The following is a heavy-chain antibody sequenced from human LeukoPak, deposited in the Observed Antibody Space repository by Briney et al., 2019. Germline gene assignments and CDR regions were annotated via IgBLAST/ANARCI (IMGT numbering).Heavy chain of an antibody. V-gene: IGHV1-2*06. CDR3: TRTWWTEACSSSSCFTPDFDY. CDR1: GYTFINYQ. J-gene: IGHJ4*02. D-gene: IGHD2-2*02. Sequence: ASVKVSCRTSGYTFINYQIHWVRQAPDQGLEWMGRINSNSGVTVFAQKFQGRVTMTRDTSINTVYMELSSLEFDDTAVYYCTRTWWTEACSSSSCFTPDFDYWGQGTPVTVSS. CDR2: INSNSGVT.